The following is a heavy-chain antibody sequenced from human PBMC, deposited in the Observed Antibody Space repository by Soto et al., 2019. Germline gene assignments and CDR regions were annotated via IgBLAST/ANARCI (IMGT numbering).Heavy chain of an antibody. V-gene: IGHV3-74*01. D-gene: IGHD3-3*01. CDR3: ARTYYDFWSGIWDYFDY. Sequence: EVQLVESGGGLVQPGGSLRLSCAASGFTFSSYWMHWVRQAPGKGLVWVSRINSDGRSTSYADSVKGRFTISRDNAKNTLYLQMNGLRAEDTAVYYCARTYYDFWSGIWDYFDYWGQGTLVTVSS. J-gene: IGHJ4*02. CDR2: INSDGRST. CDR1: GFTFSSYW.